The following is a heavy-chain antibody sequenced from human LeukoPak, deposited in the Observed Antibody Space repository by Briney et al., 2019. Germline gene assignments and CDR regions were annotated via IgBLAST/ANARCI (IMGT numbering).Heavy chain of an antibody. CDR3: TTYPLRYYYDSSGYYLVY. Sequence: GGSLRLSCAASGFTFSNAWMSWVRQAPGKGLEWVGRIKSKTDGGTTDYAAPVKGRFTISRDDSKNTLYLQMNSLKTEDTAVYYCTTYPLRYYYDSSGYYLVYWGQGTLVTVSS. J-gene: IGHJ4*02. V-gene: IGHV3-15*01. D-gene: IGHD3-22*01. CDR2: IKSKTDGGTT. CDR1: GFTFSNAW.